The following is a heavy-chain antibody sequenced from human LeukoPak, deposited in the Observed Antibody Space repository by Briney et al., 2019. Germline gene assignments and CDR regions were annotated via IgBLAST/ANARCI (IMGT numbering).Heavy chain of an antibody. V-gene: IGHV3-13*01. CDR2: IGTAGDT. CDR3: ARADRAEGFDY. CDR1: GFTFSSYD. Sequence: GGSLRLSCAASGFTFSSYDMHWVRQATGKGLEWVSAIGTAGDTYYPGSVKGRFTISRENAKNSLYLQMNSLRAGDTAVYYCARADRAEGFDYWGQGTLVTVSS. J-gene: IGHJ4*02.